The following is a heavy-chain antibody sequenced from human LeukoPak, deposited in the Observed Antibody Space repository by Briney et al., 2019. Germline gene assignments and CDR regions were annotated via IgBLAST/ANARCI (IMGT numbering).Heavy chain of an antibody. CDR1: GYTFTSYY. CDR3: ARDGRITIFTRRYFDY. Sequence: ASVKVSCKASGYTFTSYYMHWVRQAPGQGLEWMGIINPSGGSTSYAQKFQGRVTMTRDTSTSTVYMELSSLRSEDTAVYYCARDGRITIFTRRYFDYWGQGTLVTVSS. D-gene: IGHD3-3*01. V-gene: IGHV1-46*01. J-gene: IGHJ4*02. CDR2: INPSGGST.